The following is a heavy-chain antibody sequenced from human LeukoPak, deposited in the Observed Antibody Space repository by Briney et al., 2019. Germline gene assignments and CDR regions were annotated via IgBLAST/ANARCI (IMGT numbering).Heavy chain of an antibody. D-gene: IGHD6-19*01. J-gene: IGHJ4*02. V-gene: IGHV4-34*01. Sequence: NPSETLSLTCAVYGGSFSGHYWSWIRQPPGKGLEWIGEINHSGSTNYNPSLKSRVTISVDTSKNQFSLKLSSVTAADTAVYYCARHGMVAGTFDYWGQGTLVTVSS. CDR2: INHSGST. CDR1: GGSFSGHY. CDR3: ARHGMVAGTFDY.